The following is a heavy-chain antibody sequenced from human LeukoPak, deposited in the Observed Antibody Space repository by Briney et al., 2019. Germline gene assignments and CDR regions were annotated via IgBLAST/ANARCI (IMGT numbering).Heavy chain of an antibody. CDR2: ISGSGGNT. Sequence: PGGSLRLSCAASGFTFSNYAMSWVRQAPGKGLEWVSTISGSGGNTYYADSVKGRFFISRDNSKNTLYLQMNTLGAEDTALYYCAKDWRVNDSNGYPDYWGQGTLVTVSS. J-gene: IGHJ4*02. CDR3: AKDWRVNDSNGYPDY. CDR1: GFTFSNYA. V-gene: IGHV3-23*01. D-gene: IGHD3-22*01.